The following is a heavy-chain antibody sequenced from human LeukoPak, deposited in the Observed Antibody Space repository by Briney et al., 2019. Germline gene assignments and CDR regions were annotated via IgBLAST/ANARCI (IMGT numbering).Heavy chain of an antibody. CDR1: GFMFSKSW. CDR2: IYNDGSTT. CDR3: AREKDDHGDPGPLDA. J-gene: IGHJ5*02. D-gene: IGHD4-17*01. V-gene: IGHV3-74*01. Sequence: GGSLRLSCAASGFMFSKSWMHWVRQVPEKGLVWVARIYNDGSTTNYADSVKGRFTISGDNAANTLFLQMSSLRAEDTAVYYCAREKDDHGDPGPLDAWGQGDLVTVSS.